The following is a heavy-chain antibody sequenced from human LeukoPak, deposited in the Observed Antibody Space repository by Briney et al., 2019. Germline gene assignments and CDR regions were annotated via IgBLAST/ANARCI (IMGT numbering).Heavy chain of an antibody. CDR3: ARDLYRDSLPVSWFDP. J-gene: IGHJ5*02. CDR1: GYTFTSYG. D-gene: IGHD4-11*01. Sequence: ASVKVSCKASGYTFTSYGISWVRQAPGQGLEWMGWISDYNGNTNYAQKLQGRVTMTSDTSTSTAYLELRSLRSDDTAVYYCARDLYRDSLPVSWFDPWGQGTLVTVSS. V-gene: IGHV1-18*01. CDR2: ISDYNGNT.